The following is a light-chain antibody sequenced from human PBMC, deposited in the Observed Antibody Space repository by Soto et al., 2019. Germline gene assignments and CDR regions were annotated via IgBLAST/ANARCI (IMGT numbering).Light chain of an antibody. CDR3: QQGYNIPRT. CDR1: QSISNY. J-gene: IGKJ1*01. V-gene: IGKV1-39*01. CDR2: AAS. Sequence: DIQMTQSPSSLSAFVGDRVTITCRASQSISNYLHWYQQKPGKAPKLLIFAASSLQSGVPSRFSGSVSGTDFALTISSLQPEDFATYYCQQGYNIPRTFGQGTKVEIK.